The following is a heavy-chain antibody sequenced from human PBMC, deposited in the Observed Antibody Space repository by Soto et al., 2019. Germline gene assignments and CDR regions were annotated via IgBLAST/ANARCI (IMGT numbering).Heavy chain of an antibody. Sequence: EVQLLESGGGLVQPGGSLRLSCAASGFTFTTYAMSWVRQAPGTGLEWVSTISDSGGRTNYADSVKGRFTISRDNSKNTLYLQINSLRAEDTAGYCCAKDAGPGLGENYMYVWGKGTTVTVSS. V-gene: IGHV3-23*01. CDR3: AKDAGPGLGENYMYV. J-gene: IGHJ6*03. CDR1: GFTFTTYA. CDR2: ISDSGGRT. D-gene: IGHD3-16*01.